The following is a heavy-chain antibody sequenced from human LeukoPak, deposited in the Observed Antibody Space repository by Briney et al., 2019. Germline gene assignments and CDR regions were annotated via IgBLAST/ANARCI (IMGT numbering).Heavy chain of an antibody. CDR3: ARGLSGYSSSLGY. CDR2: ITGTGSNT. V-gene: IGHV3-23*01. D-gene: IGHD6-6*01. J-gene: IGHJ4*02. CDR1: GFTFSTYG. Sequence: GGSLRLSCAASGFTFSTYGMGWVRQAPGKGLEWVSAITGTGSNTYYADSVRGRFTISRDNAKNTLYLQMNSLRAEDTAVYYCARGLSGYSSSLGYWGQGTLVTVSS.